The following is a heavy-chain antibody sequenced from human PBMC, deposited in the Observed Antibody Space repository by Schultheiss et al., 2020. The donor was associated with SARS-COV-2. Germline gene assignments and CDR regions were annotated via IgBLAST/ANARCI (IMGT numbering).Heavy chain of an antibody. Sequence: SETLSLTCAVYGGSFSGYYWSWIRQPPGKGLEWIGYIYYSGSTNYNPSLKSRVTISVDTSKNQFSLKLSSVTAADTAVYYCASWVATNYYYYYGMDVWGQGTTVTVSS. CDR3: ASWVATNYYYYYGMDV. V-gene: IGHV4-59*12. CDR2: IYYSGST. CDR1: GGSFSGYY. J-gene: IGHJ6*02. D-gene: IGHD5-12*01.